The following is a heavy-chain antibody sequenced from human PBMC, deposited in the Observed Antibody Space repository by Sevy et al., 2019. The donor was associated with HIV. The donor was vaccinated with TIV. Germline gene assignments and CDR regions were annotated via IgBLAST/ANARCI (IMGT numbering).Heavy chain of an antibody. CDR2: TNPSGGST. V-gene: IGHV1-46*01. D-gene: IGHD3-22*01. J-gene: IGHJ4*02. CDR3: ARDMASIDSSGYSSHFDY. Sequence: ASVKVSCKASGYTVTSYYMHWVRQAPGQGLEWMGITNPSGGSTSYAQKFQGRVTMTRDTSTSTVYMELSSLRSEDTAVYYCARDMASIDSSGYSSHFDYWGQGTLVTVSS. CDR1: GYTVTSYY.